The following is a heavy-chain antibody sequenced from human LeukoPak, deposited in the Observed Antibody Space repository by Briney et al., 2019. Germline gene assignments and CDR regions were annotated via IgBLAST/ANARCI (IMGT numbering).Heavy chain of an antibody. J-gene: IGHJ4*02. CDR1: GFTFSDYY. D-gene: IGHD2-2*01. V-gene: IGHV3-11*03. CDR2: ISSSSSYT. CDR3: VVVPAAASPCVDY. Sequence: TGGSLSLSCAASGFTFSDYYMSWIRQAPGRGLEWVSYISSSSSYTDYADSVKGRFTISRDNAKNSLFLQMNSLRAEDTAVYYCVVVPAAASPCVDYWGQGTLVTVSS.